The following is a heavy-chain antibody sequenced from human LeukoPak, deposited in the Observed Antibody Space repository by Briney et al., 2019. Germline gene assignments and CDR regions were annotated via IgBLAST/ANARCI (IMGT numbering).Heavy chain of an antibody. CDR2: INPSGGST. V-gene: IGHV1-46*01. CDR3: ARAPATHDAFDI. CDR1: GYTFTSYY. J-gene: IGHJ3*02. Sequence: ASVKVSCKAPGYTFTSYYMHWVRQAPGQGLEWMGIINPSGGSTSYAQKFQGRVTMTRDTSTSTVYMELSSLRSEDTAVYYCARAPATHDAFDIWGQGTMVTVSS.